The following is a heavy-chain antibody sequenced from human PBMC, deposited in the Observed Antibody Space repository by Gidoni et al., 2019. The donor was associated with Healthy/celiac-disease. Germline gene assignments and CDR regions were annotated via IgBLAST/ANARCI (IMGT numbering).Heavy chain of an antibody. J-gene: IGHJ6*03. CDR1: GGTFSSYA. D-gene: IGHD3-22*01. CDR2: IIPIFGTA. CDR3: AGTDYYDSSGYYGGDYYYYMDV. Sequence: QVQLVQSGAEVKKPGSSVKVSCKASGGTFSSYAIRWVRQAPGQGLEWMGGIIPIFGTANYAQKFQGRVTITADESTSTAYMELSSLRSEDTAVYYCAGTDYYDSSGYYGGDYYYYMDVWGKGTTVTVSS. V-gene: IGHV1-69*01.